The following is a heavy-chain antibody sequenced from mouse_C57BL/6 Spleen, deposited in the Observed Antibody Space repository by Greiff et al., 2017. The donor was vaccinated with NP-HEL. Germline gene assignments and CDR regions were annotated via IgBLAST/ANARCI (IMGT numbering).Heavy chain of an antibody. CDR3: ARTHSGSSYDVMDY. CDR1: GYTFTSYW. V-gene: IGHV1-55*01. J-gene: IGHJ4*01. CDR2: IYPGSGST. Sequence: VQLQQPGAELVKPGASVKMSCKASGYTFTSYWITWVKQRPGQGLEWIGDIYPGSGSTNYNEKFKSKATLTVDTSSSTAYMQLSSLTSEDSAVYNCARTHSGSSYDVMDYWGQGTSLTVSS. D-gene: IGHD1-1*01.